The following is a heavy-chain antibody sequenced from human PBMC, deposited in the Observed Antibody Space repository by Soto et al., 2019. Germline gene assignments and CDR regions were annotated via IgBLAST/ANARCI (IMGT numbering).Heavy chain of an antibody. CDR2: INPNSGGT. CDR3: ARAGEGAAADPAPSYYYYYGMDV. V-gene: IGHV1-2*04. J-gene: IGHJ6*02. D-gene: IGHD6-13*01. Sequence: ASVKVSCKASGYTFTGYYMHWVRQAPGQGLEWMGWINPNSGGTNYAQKFQGWVTMTRDTSISTAYMELSRLRSDDTAVYYCARAGEGAAADPAPSYYYYYGMDVWGQGTTVTVSS. CDR1: GYTFTGYY.